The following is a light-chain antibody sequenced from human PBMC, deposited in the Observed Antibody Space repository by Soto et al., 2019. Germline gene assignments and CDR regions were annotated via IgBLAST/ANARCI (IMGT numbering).Light chain of an antibody. J-gene: IGKJ2*01. CDR1: QSLSSH. CDR2: STY. Sequence: DIQMTQSPSALSASVGDRVTITCRASQSLSSHLHWYQEKPGKAPKLLIFSTYSLQSGVSSRFSGSGTGTDFTLTISNLQPEDSATYYCQQRYITPYTFGQGTNLEIK. CDR3: QQRYITPYT. V-gene: IGKV1-39*01.